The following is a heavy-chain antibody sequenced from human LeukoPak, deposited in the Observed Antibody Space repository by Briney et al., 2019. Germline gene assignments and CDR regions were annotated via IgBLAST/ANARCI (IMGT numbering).Heavy chain of an antibody. V-gene: IGHV3-30-3*01. J-gene: IGHJ4*02. CDR2: TSDDGSAK. CDR3: ARLPTPQQLVRGYWDYFDY. D-gene: IGHD6-13*01. CDR1: GFTFSSYA. Sequence: GGSLRLSCAASGFTFSSYAMHWVRQAPGKGLQWLALTSDDGSAKYYADSVKGRFTISRDNSKNTLYLQMNSLRAEDTAVYYCARLPTPQQLVRGYWDYFDYWGQGTLVTVSS.